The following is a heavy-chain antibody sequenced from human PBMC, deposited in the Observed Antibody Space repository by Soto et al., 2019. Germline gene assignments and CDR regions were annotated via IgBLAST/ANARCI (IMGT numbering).Heavy chain of an antibody. CDR3: AGDIRSGSYRFDY. D-gene: IGHD1-26*01. CDR2: IYDSGST. J-gene: IGHJ4*02. CDR1: DGSISSYY. V-gene: IGHV4-59*08. Sequence: NPSETLSLTCTVSDGSISSYYWGWLRQPPGKGLEWIGYIYDSGSTLYNPSLKSRVTISVDRPNNQFSLKLRSVTAADTAIYYCAGDIRSGSYRFDYWGQGTLVTVSS.